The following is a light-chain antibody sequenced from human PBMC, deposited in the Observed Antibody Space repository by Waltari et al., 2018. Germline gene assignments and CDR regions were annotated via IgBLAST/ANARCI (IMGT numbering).Light chain of an antibody. J-gene: IGLJ3*02. Sequence: QSVLTQPPSASGTPGQRVIISCSGSSSNIGSNSVHWYQQLPGTAPKVVIHSNNQRPAGVPDRFSGSKYGSSVSLAISGLQSEDEADYYCSSWDVSLNGWVFGGGTKLTVL. CDR1: SSNIGSNS. CDR3: SSWDVSLNGWV. CDR2: SNN. V-gene: IGLV1-44*01.